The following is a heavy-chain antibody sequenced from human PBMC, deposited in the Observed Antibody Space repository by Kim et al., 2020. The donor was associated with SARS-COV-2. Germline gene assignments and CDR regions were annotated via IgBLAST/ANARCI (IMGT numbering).Heavy chain of an antibody. CDR2: INPSGGST. J-gene: IGHJ5*02. CDR3: ARGRGGGYGPYNWFDP. Sequence: ASVKVSCKASGYTFTSYYMHWVRQAPGQGLEWMGIINPSGGSTSYAQKFQGRVTMTRDTSTSTVYMELSSLRSEDTAVYYCARGRGGGYGPYNWFDPWGQGTMVTVSS. D-gene: IGHD5-12*01. V-gene: IGHV1-46*01. CDR1: GYTFTSYY.